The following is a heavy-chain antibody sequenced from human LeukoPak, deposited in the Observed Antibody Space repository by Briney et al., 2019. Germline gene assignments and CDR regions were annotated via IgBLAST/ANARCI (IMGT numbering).Heavy chain of an antibody. V-gene: IGHV4-30-4*01. D-gene: IGHD2-2*01. CDR2: IYYSGST. J-gene: IGHJ5*02. CDR3: ARAPGPLGYCSSTSCYWFDP. CDR1: GGSISSGDYY. Sequence: PSETLSLTCTVSGGSISSGDYYWSWIRQPPGKGLEWIGYIYYSGSTYYNPSLESRVTISVDTSKNQFSLKLSSVTAADTAVYYCARAPGPLGYCSSTSCYWFDPWGQGTLVTVSS.